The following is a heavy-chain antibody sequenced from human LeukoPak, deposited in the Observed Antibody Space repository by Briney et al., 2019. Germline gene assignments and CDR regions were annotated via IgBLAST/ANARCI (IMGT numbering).Heavy chain of an antibody. Sequence: SETLSLTCTVSGGSISSSSYYWGWIRQPPGKGLEWIGSIYYTGTTYYNPSLKSRVTISVDTSKNQFSLKLSSVTAADTAVYYCARGLIVFGVVIAHHTTLAGRTPRPFDPWGQGTLVTVSS. CDR2: IYYTGTT. V-gene: IGHV4-39*01. CDR3: ARGLIVFGVVIAHHTTLAGRTPRPFDP. D-gene: IGHD3-3*01. J-gene: IGHJ5*02. CDR1: GGSISSSSYY.